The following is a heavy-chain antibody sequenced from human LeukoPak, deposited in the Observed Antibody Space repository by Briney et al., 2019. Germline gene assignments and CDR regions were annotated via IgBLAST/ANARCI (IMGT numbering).Heavy chain of an antibody. J-gene: IGHJ4*02. CDR3: ATWQYYPQPYYYFDY. CDR2: FDPEDGET. V-gene: IGHV1-24*01. CDR1: GYTLTELS. Sequence: GASVKVSCKVSGYTLTELSMHWVRQAPGKGLEWMGGFDPEDGETIYAQKFQGRVTMTEDTSTDTAYMELSSLRSEDTAVYYCATWQYYPQPYYYFDYWGQGTLVTVSS. D-gene: IGHD1-26*01.